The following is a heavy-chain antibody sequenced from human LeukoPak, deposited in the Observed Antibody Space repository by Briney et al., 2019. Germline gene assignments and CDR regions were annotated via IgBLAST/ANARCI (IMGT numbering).Heavy chain of an antibody. CDR2: ISAYNGNT. V-gene: IGHV1-18*01. CDR3: AVIYYYDSSGYFDY. Sequence: ASVKVSCKASGYTFTSYGISWVRQAPGQGLEWMGWISAYNGNTNYAQKLQGRVTMTTDTSTSTAYMELRSLRSDDTAVYYCAVIYYYDSSGYFDYWGQGTQVTVSS. D-gene: IGHD3-22*01. CDR1: GYTFTSYG. J-gene: IGHJ4*02.